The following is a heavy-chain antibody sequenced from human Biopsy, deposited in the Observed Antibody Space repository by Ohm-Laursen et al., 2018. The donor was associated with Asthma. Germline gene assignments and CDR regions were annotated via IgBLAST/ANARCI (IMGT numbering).Heavy chain of an antibody. CDR3: VRGSSSWHHGPFHYYYGLDV. CDR2: IYYSGTT. CDR1: SGPGGYMRSGNYY. D-gene: IGHD6-13*01. V-gene: IGHV4-39*01. Sequence: SETLSLTCSLSSGPGGYMRSGNYYWGWIRQPPGKGLEWIGSIYYSGTTYYNPSLESRVTVSAATSKNQFSLKLTSVTAADTAVYYCVRGSSSWHHGPFHYYYGLDVWGQGTTATVSS. J-gene: IGHJ6*02.